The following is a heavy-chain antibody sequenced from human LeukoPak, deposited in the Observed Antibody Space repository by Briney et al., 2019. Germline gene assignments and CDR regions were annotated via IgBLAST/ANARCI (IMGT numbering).Heavy chain of an antibody. D-gene: IGHD6-19*01. CDR1: GFTFTSYG. J-gene: IGHJ4*02. Sequence: PGGSLRLSCAASGFTFTSYGMHWVRQAPGKGLEWVSTISGSGGSIYYADSVKGRFTISRDNAKKSQYLQMNSLRAEDTAVYYCVRDASSGWLFDYWGQGTLVTVSS. V-gene: IGHV3-21*01. CDR2: ISGSGGSI. CDR3: VRDASSGWLFDY.